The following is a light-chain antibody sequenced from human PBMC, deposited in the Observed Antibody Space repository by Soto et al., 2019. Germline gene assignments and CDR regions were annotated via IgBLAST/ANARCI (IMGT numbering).Light chain of an antibody. Sequence: QSVLTQPASVSGSPGQSITISCTGTSSDVGGYNYVSWYQQHPGKAPKLMIYEVSKRPSGVPDRFSGSKSGNTASLTISGLQAEDEADYYCCSYAGSSTGVFGGGTKLTVL. CDR3: CSYAGSSTGV. V-gene: IGLV2-11*01. J-gene: IGLJ3*02. CDR2: EVS. CDR1: SSDVGGYNY.